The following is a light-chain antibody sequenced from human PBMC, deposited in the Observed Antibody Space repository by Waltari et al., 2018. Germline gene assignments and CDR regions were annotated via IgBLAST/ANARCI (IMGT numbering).Light chain of an antibody. Sequence: QSALTQTASVSGSPGQSITISCTGTSSDVGSYNLVSWYQQHPGKGPKFMIYEGSERPSGVSNRFSGTKSGNTATLTISGLQAEDEADYYCCSYAGSNSWVFGGGTKLTVV. CDR3: CSYAGSNSWV. CDR2: EGS. V-gene: IGLV2-23*01. J-gene: IGLJ3*02. CDR1: SSDVGSYNL.